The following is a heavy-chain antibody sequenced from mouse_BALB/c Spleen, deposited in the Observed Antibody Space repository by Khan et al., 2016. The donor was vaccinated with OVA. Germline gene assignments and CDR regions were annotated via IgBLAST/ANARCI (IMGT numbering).Heavy chain of an antibody. CDR3: ARLAYYYSSVGVAY. D-gene: IGHD1-1*01. Sequence: EVELVESGGDFVRPGGSLKLSCAASGFTFSTYGMSWVRQTPDKRLEWVATINTGGAYTYYPDSVKGRFTISRDNAKNTLYLQLSSLKSEDTAIYYCARLAYYYSSVGVAYWGQGTLVTGSA. CDR2: INTGGAYT. CDR1: GFTFSTYG. V-gene: IGHV5-6*01. J-gene: IGHJ3*01.